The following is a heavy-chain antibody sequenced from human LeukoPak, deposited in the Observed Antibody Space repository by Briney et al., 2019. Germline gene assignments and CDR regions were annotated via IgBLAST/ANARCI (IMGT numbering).Heavy chain of an antibody. J-gene: IGHJ6*02. CDR1: GGSISSSSYY. CDR3: ARDRAVPGSYYYGMDV. CDR2: IYYSGST. D-gene: IGHD3-10*01. V-gene: IGHV4-39*07. Sequence: SETLSLTCTVSGGSISSSSYYWGWLRQPPGKGLEWIGSIYYSGSTYYNPSLKSRVTISVDTSKNQFSLKLSSVTAADTAVYYCARDRAVPGSYYYGMDVWGQGTTVTVSS.